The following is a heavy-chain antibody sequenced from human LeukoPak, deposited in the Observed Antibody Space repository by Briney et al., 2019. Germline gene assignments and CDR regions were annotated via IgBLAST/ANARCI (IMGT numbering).Heavy chain of an antibody. CDR2: ISWNSGSI. Sequence: GGSLRLSWAASGFTFDDYAMHWVRQAPGKGLEWVSGISWNSGSIGYADSVKGRFTISRDNAKNSLYLQMNSLRAEDTALYYCAATPDSGSHDWFDPWGQGTLVTVSS. D-gene: IGHD1-26*01. CDR1: GFTFDDYA. V-gene: IGHV3-9*01. CDR3: AATPDSGSHDWFDP. J-gene: IGHJ5*02.